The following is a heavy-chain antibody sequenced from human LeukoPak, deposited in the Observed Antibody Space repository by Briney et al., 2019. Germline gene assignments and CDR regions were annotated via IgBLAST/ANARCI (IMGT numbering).Heavy chain of an antibody. J-gene: IGHJ6*03. CDR1: GGSFSGYY. CDR2: INHSGST. Sequence: PSETLSLTCAVYGGSFSGYYWSWIRQPPGKGLEWIGEINHSGSTNYNPSLKSRVTISVDTSKNQFSLKLSSVTAADTAVYYCARQRMVRGVITHPGYYYYMDVWGKGTTVTISS. CDR3: ARQRMVRGVITHPGYYYYMDV. V-gene: IGHV4-34*01. D-gene: IGHD3-10*01.